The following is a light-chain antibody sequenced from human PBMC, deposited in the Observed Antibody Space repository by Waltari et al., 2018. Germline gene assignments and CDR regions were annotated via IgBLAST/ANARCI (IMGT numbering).Light chain of an antibody. Sequence: QSVLTQSASVSEAPRQRVTISCSGSSSNIGNNAVNWYQQVPGKAPKLLIYYDDLLSCGVSDRFSGSKSGASASLAISGLQSEDEADYYCAAWDDSLNGVIFGGGTKLTVL. CDR2: YDD. V-gene: IGLV1-36*01. J-gene: IGLJ2*01. CDR1: SSNIGNNA. CDR3: AAWDDSLNGVI.